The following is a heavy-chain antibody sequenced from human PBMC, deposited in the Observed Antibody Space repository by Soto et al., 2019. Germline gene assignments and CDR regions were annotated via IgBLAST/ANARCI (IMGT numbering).Heavy chain of an antibody. Sequence: GASVKVSCKASGYTFTSYGISWVRQAPGQGLEWMGWISAYNGNTNYAQKLQGRVTITTDTSTSTAYMELRSLRSDDTAVYYCARVVTGAPPRHNWFDPWGQGTLVTVSS. J-gene: IGHJ5*02. V-gene: IGHV1-18*04. D-gene: IGHD3-10*01. CDR1: GYTFTSYG. CDR2: ISAYNGNT. CDR3: ARVVTGAPPRHNWFDP.